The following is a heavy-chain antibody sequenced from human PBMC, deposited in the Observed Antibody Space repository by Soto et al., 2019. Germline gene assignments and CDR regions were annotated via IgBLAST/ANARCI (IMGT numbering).Heavy chain of an antibody. Sequence: EVQLVESGGALVQPGGSLRLSCAASGLTVSSDYMSWVRQAPGKGLEWVSVIYSGGTTHYADSGKGRFTISRDTAKNTMYLQMNNMRAEDTAVYYCARFGYYTGGDYWGQGTLVTVSS. J-gene: IGHJ4*02. D-gene: IGHD3-3*01. CDR3: ARFGYYTGGDY. CDR2: IYSGGTT. CDR1: GLTVSSDY. V-gene: IGHV3-66*01.